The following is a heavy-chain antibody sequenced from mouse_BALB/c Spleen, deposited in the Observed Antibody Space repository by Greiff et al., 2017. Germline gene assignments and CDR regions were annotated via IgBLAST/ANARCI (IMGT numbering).Heavy chain of an antibody. J-gene: IGHJ2*01. CDR1: GYSITSDYA. Sequence: VQLKQSGPGLVKPSQSLSLTCTVTGYSITSDYAWNWIRQFPGNKLEWMGYISYSGSTSYNPSLKSRISITRDTSKNQFFLQLNSVTTEDTATYYCARNYFDDWGQGTTLTVSS. CDR2: ISYSGST. CDR3: ARNYFDD. V-gene: IGHV3-2*02.